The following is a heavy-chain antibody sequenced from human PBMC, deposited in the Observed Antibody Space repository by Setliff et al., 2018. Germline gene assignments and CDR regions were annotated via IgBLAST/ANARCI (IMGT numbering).Heavy chain of an antibody. CDR1: GDSSSGHH. V-gene: IGHV4-34*01. CDR2: INHRGST. Sequence: PSETLSLTCTVSGDSSSGHHWSWIRQTPGKGLEWIGEINHRGSTNYNPSLKSRVTISIDTSKDQFSLRLKSLTAADTAMFYCAREGRSSTRGWYMDAWGKGTSVTVSS. D-gene: IGHD2-2*01. CDR3: AREGRSSTRGWYMDA. J-gene: IGHJ6*03.